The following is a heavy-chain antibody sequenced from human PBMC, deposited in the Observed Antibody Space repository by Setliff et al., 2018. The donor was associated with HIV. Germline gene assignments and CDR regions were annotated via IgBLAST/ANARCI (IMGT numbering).Heavy chain of an antibody. V-gene: IGHV1-18*01. CDR3: ASVPMEYSGYNSDSGSYYYHYGLDV. CDR2: ISAYNGNT. D-gene: IGHD5-12*01. CDR1: GYTFTSYG. J-gene: IGHJ6*02. Sequence: ASVKVSCKASGYTFTSYGISWVRQAPGQGLEWMGWISAYNGNTNYAQKFQGRVTITTDESTSTAYMECGSLRSEDTAVYYCASVPMEYSGYNSDSGSYYYHYGLDVWGQGTTVTVSS.